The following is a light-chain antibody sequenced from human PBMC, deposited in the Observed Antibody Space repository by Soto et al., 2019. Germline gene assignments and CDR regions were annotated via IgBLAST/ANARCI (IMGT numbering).Light chain of an antibody. Sequence: QSVLTQPRSVSGSPGQSVTISCTGTSSDVGGYNYVSWYQQHPGKAPTVMIYDVSERPSGVPDRFSGSKSGNTASLTISGLQAEDEADYYCCSYAGSPRDVLGTGTKLTVL. J-gene: IGLJ1*01. CDR3: CSYAGSPRDV. V-gene: IGLV2-11*01. CDR1: SSDVGGYNY. CDR2: DVS.